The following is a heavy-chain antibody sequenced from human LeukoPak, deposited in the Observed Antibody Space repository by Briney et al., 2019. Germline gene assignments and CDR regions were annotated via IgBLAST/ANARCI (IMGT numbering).Heavy chain of an antibody. Sequence: PGGALRLSCAASGFMFSNAWMSWVRQAPGKGLEWVGRIKSEIDGGATDYAAPVQGRFTVSRDDSKNTLYLQINSLKVEDTAVYYCTDFVDCWGQGTLVTVSS. CDR2: IKSEIDGGAT. V-gene: IGHV3-15*01. CDR3: TDFVDC. J-gene: IGHJ4*02. CDR1: GFMFSNAW.